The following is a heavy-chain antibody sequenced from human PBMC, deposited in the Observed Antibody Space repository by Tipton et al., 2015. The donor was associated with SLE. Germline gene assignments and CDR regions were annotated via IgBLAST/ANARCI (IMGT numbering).Heavy chain of an antibody. J-gene: IGHJ4*02. CDR2: INHSGST. D-gene: IGHD6-13*01. CDR3: ARGRYSSSWYDY. V-gene: IGHV4-34*01. CDR1: GGSFSGYY. Sequence: LRLSCAAYGGSFSGYYWSWIRQPPGKGLEWIGEINHSGSTNYNPSLKSRVTISVDTSKNQFSLKLSSVTAADTAVYYCARGRYSSSWYDYWGQGTLVTVSS.